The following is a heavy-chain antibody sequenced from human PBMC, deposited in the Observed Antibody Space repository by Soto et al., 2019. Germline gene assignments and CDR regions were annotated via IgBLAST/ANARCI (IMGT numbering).Heavy chain of an antibody. CDR3: ASRTYYYDSSGYSDAFDI. Sequence: PVKVSCKASGGTFNSYAISWARQAPRQGLEWMGGIIPIFGTANYAQKFQGRVTITADESTSTAYMELSSLRSEDTAVYYCASRTYYYDSSGYSDAFDIWGQGTMVTVSS. CDR2: IIPIFGTA. CDR1: GGTFNSYA. V-gene: IGHV1-69*13. D-gene: IGHD3-22*01. J-gene: IGHJ3*02.